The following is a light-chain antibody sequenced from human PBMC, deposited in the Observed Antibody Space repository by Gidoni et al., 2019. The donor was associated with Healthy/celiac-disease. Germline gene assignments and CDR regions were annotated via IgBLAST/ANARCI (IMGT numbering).Light chain of an antibody. V-gene: IGKV4-1*01. Sequence: DIVMTQSPDALAVSLGERATINCKSRQSVLYSSNNKNYLAWYQQKPGQPPKLLIYWASTRESGVPDRFSGSGSGTDFTLPISSLQAEDVAVYFCQQYYSTPLTFGGWTKVEIK. CDR1: QSVLYSSNNKNY. CDR3: QQYYSTPLT. J-gene: IGKJ4*01. CDR2: WAS.